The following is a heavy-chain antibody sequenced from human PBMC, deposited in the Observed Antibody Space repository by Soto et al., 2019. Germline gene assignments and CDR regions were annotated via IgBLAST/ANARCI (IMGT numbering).Heavy chain of an antibody. J-gene: IGHJ4*02. CDR3: AKDMYSSSWYGFKGSFDY. V-gene: IGHV3-9*01. Sequence: LRLSCAASGFTFDDYAMHWVRQAPGKGLEWVSGISWNSGSIGYADSVKGRFTISRDNAKNSLYLQMNSLRAEDTALYYCAKDMYSSSWYGFKGSFDYWGQGTLVTVSS. D-gene: IGHD6-13*01. CDR1: GFTFDDYA. CDR2: ISWNSGSI.